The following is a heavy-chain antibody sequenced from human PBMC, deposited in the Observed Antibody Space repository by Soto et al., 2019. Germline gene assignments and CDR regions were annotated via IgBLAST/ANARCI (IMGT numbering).Heavy chain of an antibody. CDR1: GGSVSSGDYF. CDR2: IYYSGST. D-gene: IGHD3-10*01. Sequence: SETLSLTCTVSGGSVSSGDYFWSWLRQSPGKRLEWIAYIYYSGSTNYNPSLKSRATISVDTSKSQVSLTLTSMTAADAALYYCARSPNYYYYGYDVWGQGTAVTVSS. V-gene: IGHV4-61*08. CDR3: ARSPNYYYYGYDV. J-gene: IGHJ6*02.